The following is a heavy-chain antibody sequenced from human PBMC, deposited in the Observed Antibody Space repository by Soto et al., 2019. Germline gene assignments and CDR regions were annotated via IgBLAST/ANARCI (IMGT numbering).Heavy chain of an antibody. Sequence: KPSETLSLTCTVSGGSISSYYWSWIRQPPGKGLEWIGYIYYSGSTNYNPSLKSRVTISVDTSKNQFSLKLSSVTAADTAVYYCARGAMANGASRYYYYYGYWKVWGKGTTVIVAS. CDR3: ARGAMANGASRYYYYYGYWKV. V-gene: IGHV4-59*12. D-gene: IGHD1-1*01. J-gene: IGHJ6*03. CDR1: GGSISSYY. CDR2: IYYSGST.